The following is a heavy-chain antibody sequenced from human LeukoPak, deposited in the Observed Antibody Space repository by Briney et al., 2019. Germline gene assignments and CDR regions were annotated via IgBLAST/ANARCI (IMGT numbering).Heavy chain of an antibody. CDR1: GGSIRSYSDY. D-gene: IGHD1/OR15-1a*01. J-gene: IGHJ4*02. V-gene: IGHV4-39*01. CDR2: IYYSGST. Sequence: PSETLSLTCAVSGGSIRSYSDYWGWIRQPPGKGLEWIATIYYSGSTYYNPSLKSRVTIFVDTYRNQFPLELTSVTAADTAVYYCARNNTSAFDSWGQGTLVTVSS. CDR3: ARNNTSAFDS.